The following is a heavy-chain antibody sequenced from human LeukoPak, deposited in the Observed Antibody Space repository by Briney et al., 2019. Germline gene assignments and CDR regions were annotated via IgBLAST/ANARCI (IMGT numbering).Heavy chain of an antibody. CDR2: ISSSSRDI. D-gene: IGHD5-18*01. Sequence: PGGSLRPSCAASGFTFSSYSMNWVRQAPGKGLEWVSSISSSSRDINYADSVRGRFTISRDDAKNSLYLQMNGLRAEDTAVYYCARAFDTPMAESSHYWGQGTLVTVSS. CDR3: ARAFDTPMAESSHY. CDR1: GFTFSSYS. J-gene: IGHJ4*02. V-gene: IGHV3-21*01.